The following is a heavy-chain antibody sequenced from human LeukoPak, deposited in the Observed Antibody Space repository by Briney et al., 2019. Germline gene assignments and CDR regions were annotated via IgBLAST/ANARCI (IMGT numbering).Heavy chain of an antibody. Sequence: PSETLSLTCTVSGGSISSGSYYYSWIRQPAGKGLEWLGRIYTSGSTNYNPSLKSRVTMSVDTSKNQFSLKLSSVTAADTAVYYCAREATRGYGYNWFDPWGQGTLVTVSS. CDR3: AREATRGYGYNWFDP. CDR1: GGSISSGSYY. D-gene: IGHD2-15*01. V-gene: IGHV4-61*02. J-gene: IGHJ5*02. CDR2: IYTSGST.